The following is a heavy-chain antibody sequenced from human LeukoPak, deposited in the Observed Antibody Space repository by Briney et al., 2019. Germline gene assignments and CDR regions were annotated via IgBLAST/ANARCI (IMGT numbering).Heavy chain of an antibody. CDR3: ARVGLPVAKYYYGMDV. D-gene: IGHD6-19*01. Sequence: SETLSLTCTVSGGSISSYYWSWIRQPPGKGLEWIGYIYYSGSTNYNPSLKSRVTISVDTSKNQFSLKLSSVTAADTAVYYCARVGLPVAKYYYGMDVWGQGTTVTVSS. V-gene: IGHV4-59*01. CDR2: IYYSGST. CDR1: GGSISSYY. J-gene: IGHJ6*02.